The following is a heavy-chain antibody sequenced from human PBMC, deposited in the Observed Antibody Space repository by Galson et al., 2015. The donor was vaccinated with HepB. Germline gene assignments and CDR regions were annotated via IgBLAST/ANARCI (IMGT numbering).Heavy chain of an antibody. D-gene: IGHD2-2*02. J-gene: IGHJ3*02. CDR2: FDPEDGET. V-gene: IGHV1-24*01. CDR3: ATTVISVVPAAIGWGKDAFDI. Sequence: SVKVSCKVSGYTLTELSMHWVRQAPGKGLEWMGGFDPEDGETIYAQKFQGRVTMTEDTSTDTAYMELSSLRSEDTAVYYCATTVISVVPAAIGWGKDAFDIWGQGTMVTVSS. CDR1: GYTLTELS.